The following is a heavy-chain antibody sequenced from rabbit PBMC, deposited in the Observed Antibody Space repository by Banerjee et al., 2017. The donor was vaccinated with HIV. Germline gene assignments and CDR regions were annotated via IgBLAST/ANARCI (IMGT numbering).Heavy chain of an antibody. CDR3: ARGGVGTTYPYGGMDL. CDR1: GFSFSISNW. CDR2: IYTSSGST. V-gene: IGHV1S40*01. J-gene: IGHJ6*01. Sequence: QSLEESGGDLVKPWASLTLTCTASGFSFSISNWICWVRQAPGKGLEWIACIYTSSGSTHYASWAKGRFTISKTSSTTVTLQMTSLTAADTATYFCARGGVGTTYPYGGMDLWGPGTLVTVS. D-gene: IGHD8-1*01.